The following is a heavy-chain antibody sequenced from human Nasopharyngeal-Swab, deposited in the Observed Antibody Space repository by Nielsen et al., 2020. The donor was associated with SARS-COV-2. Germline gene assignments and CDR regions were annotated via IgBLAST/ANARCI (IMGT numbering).Heavy chain of an antibody. CDR1: GFIFSNYI. CDR2: ITGASDYM. D-gene: IGHD1-20*01. CDR3: ARVSRAISGDY. J-gene: IGHJ4*02. V-gene: IGHV3-21*01. Sequence: GESLKISCAASGFIFSNYIMNWVRQAPGKGLEWVSSITGASDYMYYADSVKGRFTISRDNAEKSLYLEMNSLRAEDTAVYYCARVSRAISGDYWGQGTLVTVSS.